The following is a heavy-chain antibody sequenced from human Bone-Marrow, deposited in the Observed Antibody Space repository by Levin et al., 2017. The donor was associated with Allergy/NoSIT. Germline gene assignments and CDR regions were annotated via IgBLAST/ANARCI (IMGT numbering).Heavy chain of an antibody. J-gene: IGHJ4*02. Sequence: SETLSLTCTVSGGSITSGEYYWSWIRQAPGKGLEWVGYIYYSGDTSYNPSLKSRLRITVATSGSQFSLRLRSVTAADTAVYYCARERDYGDSHEIDYWGQGTLVTVSS. CDR2: IYYSGDT. CDR1: GGSITSGEYY. D-gene: IGHD4-17*01. CDR3: ARERDYGDSHEIDY. V-gene: IGHV4-31*03.